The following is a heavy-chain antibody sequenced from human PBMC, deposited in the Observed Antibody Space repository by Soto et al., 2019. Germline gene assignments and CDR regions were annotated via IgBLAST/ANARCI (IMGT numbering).Heavy chain of an antibody. CDR3: ARNRDYAFDY. D-gene: IGHD4-17*01. V-gene: IGHV3-7*01. CDR1: GFTFSSYW. J-gene: IGHJ4*02. CDR2: IKQDGSDK. Sequence: EVQLVESGGGLVQPGGSLRLSCAASGFTFSSYWMSWVRQAPGKGLEWVAIIKQDGSDKHYVDSVKGRFTISRDNAKNSLYLQINSLRAEDTTVYYCARNRDYAFDYWGRGTLVTVCS.